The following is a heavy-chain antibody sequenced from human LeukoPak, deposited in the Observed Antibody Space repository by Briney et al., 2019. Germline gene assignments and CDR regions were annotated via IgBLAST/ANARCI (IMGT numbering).Heavy chain of an antibody. J-gene: IGHJ6*02. Sequence: SQTLSLICTVSGGSISSGGYYWSWIREHPGKGLEWIGYIYYSGSTYYNPSLKSRVTISVDTSKNQFSLKLSSVTAADTAVYYCARDYYYGMDVWGQGTTVTVSS. CDR1: GGSISSGGYY. CDR2: IYYSGST. CDR3: ARDYYYGMDV. V-gene: IGHV4-31*03.